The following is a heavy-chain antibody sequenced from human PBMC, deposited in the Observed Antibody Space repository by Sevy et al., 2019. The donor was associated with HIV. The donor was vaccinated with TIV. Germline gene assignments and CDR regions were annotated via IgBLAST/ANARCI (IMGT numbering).Heavy chain of an antibody. CDR3: ARDRGVEYGGSDY. J-gene: IGHJ4*02. Sequence: GGSLRLSCAVSGFTFSNYWMTWVRQAPGKGLEWVANIKKGGTDKYYVDSVMGRFPISRDNDNDLLYLQMNSLRVEDTAVYYCARDRGVEYGGSDYWGQGTLVTVSS. V-gene: IGHV3-7*03. CDR1: GFTFSNYW. CDR2: IKKGGTDK. D-gene: IGHD3-10*01.